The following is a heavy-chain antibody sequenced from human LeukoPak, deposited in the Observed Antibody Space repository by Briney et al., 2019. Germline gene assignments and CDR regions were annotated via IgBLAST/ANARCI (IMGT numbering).Heavy chain of an antibody. J-gene: IGHJ4*02. CDR1: GFTFSNAW. CDR2: IKSKTDGGTT. Sequence: SGGSLRLSCAASGFTFSNAWMSWVRQAPGKGLEWVGRIKSKTDGGTTDYAAPVEGRFTISRDDSKNTLYLQMNSLKTEDTAVYYCTTVGTYSGYDIDYWGQGTLVTVSS. CDR3: TTVGTYSGYDIDY. D-gene: IGHD5-12*01. V-gene: IGHV3-15*01.